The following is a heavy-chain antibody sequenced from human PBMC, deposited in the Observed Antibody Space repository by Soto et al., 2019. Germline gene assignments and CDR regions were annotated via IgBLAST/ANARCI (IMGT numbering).Heavy chain of an antibody. CDR3: ARLTYCGGDCYSYFDY. V-gene: IGHV4-59*08. CDR1: GGSISSYY. Sequence: QVQLQESGPGLVKPSETLSLTCTVSGGSISSYYWSWIRQPPGKGLEWIGYIYYSGSTNYNPSLKRRVTISVDTSKNQFSLKLSSVTAADTAVYYCARLTYCGGDCYSYFDYWGQGTLVTVSS. CDR2: IYYSGST. D-gene: IGHD2-21*02. J-gene: IGHJ4*02.